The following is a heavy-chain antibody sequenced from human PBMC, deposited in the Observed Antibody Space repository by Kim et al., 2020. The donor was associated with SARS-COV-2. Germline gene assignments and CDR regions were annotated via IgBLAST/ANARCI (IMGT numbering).Heavy chain of an antibody. Sequence: SETLSLTCAVSGGSLSGSLSGSFWSWIRQPPGKGLERIEEFSINGSTNYHPSLRSRVTISVDTSKNQFSLNMRSMSAADTAMYYCAKVSGDSTGGGAFD. CDR1: GGSLSGSLSGSF. J-gene: IGHJ3*02. D-gene: IGHD3-16*01. CDR3: AKVSGDSTGGGAFD. CDR2: FSINGST. V-gene: IGHV4-34*01.